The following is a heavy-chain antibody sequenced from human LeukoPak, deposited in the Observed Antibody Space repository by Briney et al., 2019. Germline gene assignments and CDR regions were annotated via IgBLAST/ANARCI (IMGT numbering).Heavy chain of an antibody. CDR2: IWYDGSNE. CDR1: GFTFNNYA. J-gene: IGHJ6*02. CDR3: AREPWVPPYYYFGMDV. D-gene: IGHD1-26*01. V-gene: IGHV3-33*01. Sequence: GGSLRLSCAAFGFTFNNYAMHWVRQAPGKGLRWVAVIWYDGSNEYYADSVKGRFTISRDNSKNTLYLRMNSLRAEDTAVYYCAREPWVPPYYYFGMDVWGQGTTVTVSS.